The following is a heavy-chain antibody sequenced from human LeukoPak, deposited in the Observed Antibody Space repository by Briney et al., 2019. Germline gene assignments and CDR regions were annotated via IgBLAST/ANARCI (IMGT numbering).Heavy chain of an antibody. CDR3: ARRAAAVDY. CDR2: ISSGGSTV. CDR1: GFTFSSYE. D-gene: IGHD6-13*01. Sequence: PGGSLRLSCAASGFTFSSYEINWVRQAPGKGLEWVSYISSGGSTVYYADSVKGRFTISRDNAKNSLYLQMNSLRAEDTAVYYCARRAAAVDYWGQGTLVTVSS. V-gene: IGHV3-48*03. J-gene: IGHJ4*02.